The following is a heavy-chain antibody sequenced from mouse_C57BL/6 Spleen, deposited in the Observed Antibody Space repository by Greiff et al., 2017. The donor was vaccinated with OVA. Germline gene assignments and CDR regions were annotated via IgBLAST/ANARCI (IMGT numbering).Heavy chain of an antibody. D-gene: IGHD1-1*01. Sequence: VQLQQPGAELVRPGSSVKLSCKASGYTFTSYWMHWVKQRPIQGLEWIGNIDPSDSETHYNQKFKDKATLTVEKSSSTAYMQLSSLTAEDSAVYYCATGYYGSSYYYAMDYWGQGTSVTVSS. CDR3: ATGYYGSSYYYAMDY. CDR1: GYTFTSYW. J-gene: IGHJ4*01. CDR2: IDPSDSET. V-gene: IGHV1-52*01.